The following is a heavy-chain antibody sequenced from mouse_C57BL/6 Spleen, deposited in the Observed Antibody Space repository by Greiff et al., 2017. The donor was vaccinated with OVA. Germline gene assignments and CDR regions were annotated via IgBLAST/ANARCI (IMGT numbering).Heavy chain of an antibody. CDR1: GYAFSSSW. CDR2: IYPGDGDT. Sequence: QVQLQQSGPELVKPGASVKISCKASGYAFSSSWMNWVKQRPGKGLEWIGRIYPGDGDTNYNGKFKGKATLTADKSSSTAYMQLSSLTSEDSAVYFCAREKGDLRRFAYWGQGTLVTVSA. V-gene: IGHV1-82*01. D-gene: IGHD2-12*01. J-gene: IGHJ3*01. CDR3: AREKGDLRRFAY.